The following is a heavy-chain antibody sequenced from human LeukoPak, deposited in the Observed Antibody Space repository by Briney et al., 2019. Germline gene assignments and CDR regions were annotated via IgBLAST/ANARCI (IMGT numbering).Heavy chain of an antibody. J-gene: IGHJ4*02. CDR1: GFTFSSNP. Sequence: GGSLRLSCAGSGFTFSSNPLSWDRQAPGKGLEWVSAISGSGANTYYGDSVRGRFTISRDNSKNTLYLQMNTLRAGDTAVYYCATTKPARRYFDYWGQGILVTVSS. V-gene: IGHV3-23*01. CDR2: ISGSGANT. CDR3: ATTKPARRYFDY. D-gene: IGHD5-12*01.